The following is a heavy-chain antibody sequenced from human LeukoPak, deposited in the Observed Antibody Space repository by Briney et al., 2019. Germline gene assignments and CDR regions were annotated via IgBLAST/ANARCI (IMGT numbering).Heavy chain of an antibody. CDR3: AKTRRGTVTTKGQDAFDI. Sequence: GGSLRLSCAASGFTFSDHYMDWVRQAPGKGLEWVARSRNKGQSYTTVYAASVKARFTISRDVSKNLLYLQMNSLRAEDTAVYYCAKTRRGTVTTKGQDAFDIWGQGTMVTVSS. CDR1: GFTFSDHY. J-gene: IGHJ3*02. CDR2: SRNKGQSYTT. D-gene: IGHD4-17*01. V-gene: IGHV3-72*01.